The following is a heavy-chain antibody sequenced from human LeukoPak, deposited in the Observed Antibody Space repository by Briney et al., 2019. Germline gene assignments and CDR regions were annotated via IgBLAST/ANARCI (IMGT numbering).Heavy chain of an antibody. V-gene: IGHV3-NL1*01. J-gene: IGHJ4*02. D-gene: IGHD6-13*01. CDR3: ARTYSSSWEY. Sequence: PGRSLRLSCAASGFTFSSYGMHWVRQAPGKGLEWVSVIYSGGSTYYADSVKGRFTISRDNSKNTLYLQMNSLRAEDTAVYYCARTYSSSWEYWGQGTLVTVSS. CDR2: IYSGGST. CDR1: GFTFSSYG.